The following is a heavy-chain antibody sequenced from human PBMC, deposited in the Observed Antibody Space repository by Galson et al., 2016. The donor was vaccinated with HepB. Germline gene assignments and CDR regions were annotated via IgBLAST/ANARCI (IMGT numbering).Heavy chain of an antibody. CDR2: IYSGGTT. J-gene: IGHJ4*02. V-gene: IGHV3-66*01. Sequence: SLRLSCAASGFTVSNNYMSWVRQAPGKGPEWVSVIYSGGTTYYADSVQGRFTISRDNSTNTLYPQMNSLRAEDTAVYYCARSPNWNFLWGQGTLGTVSS. D-gene: IGHD1-1*01. CDR1: GFTVSNNY. CDR3: ARSPNWNFL.